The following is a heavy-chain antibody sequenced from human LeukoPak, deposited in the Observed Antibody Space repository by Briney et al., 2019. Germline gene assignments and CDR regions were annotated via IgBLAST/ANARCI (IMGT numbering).Heavy chain of an antibody. Sequence: ASVKVSCKASGYTFTSYDINWVRQATGQGLEWMGWMNPNSGNTGYAQKFQGRVTMTRNTSISTAYMELSSLRSEDTAVYYCARPAPHCSSTSCYDAFDIWGQGTMVTVSS. V-gene: IGHV1-8*01. D-gene: IGHD2-2*01. CDR3: ARPAPHCSSTSCYDAFDI. J-gene: IGHJ3*02. CDR1: GYTFTSYD. CDR2: MNPNSGNT.